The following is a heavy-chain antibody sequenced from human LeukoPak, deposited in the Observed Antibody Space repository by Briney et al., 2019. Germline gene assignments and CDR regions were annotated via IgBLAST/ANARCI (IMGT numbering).Heavy chain of an antibody. V-gene: IGHV1-18*01. J-gene: IGHJ4*02. CDR1: GYTFTSYG. Sequence: ASVKVSCQASGYTFTSYGISWVRQAPGQGLEWMGWISAYNGNTNYAQKLQGRVTMTTDTSTSTAYMELRRLRSDDTAVYYCARTIVVVPAALSIEYFDYWGQGTLVTVSS. D-gene: IGHD2-2*01. CDR2: ISAYNGNT. CDR3: ARTIVVVPAALSIEYFDY.